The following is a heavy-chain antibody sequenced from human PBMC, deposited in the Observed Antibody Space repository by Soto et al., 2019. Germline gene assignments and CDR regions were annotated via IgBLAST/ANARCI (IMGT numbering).Heavy chain of an antibody. CDR3: ARHGGGEARYSDY. D-gene: IGHD3-16*01. V-gene: IGHV4-39*01. J-gene: IGHJ4*02. CDR1: GGSISSSSYY. Sequence: SETLSLTCTVSGGSISSSSYYWGWIRQPPGKGLEWIGSIYYSGSTYYNPSLKSRVTISVDTSKNQFSLKLSSVPAADTAVYYGARHGGGEARYSDYWGQGTLVTVSS. CDR2: IYYSGST.